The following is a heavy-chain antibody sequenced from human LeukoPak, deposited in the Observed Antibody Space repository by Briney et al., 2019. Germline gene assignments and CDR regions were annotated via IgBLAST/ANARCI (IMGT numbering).Heavy chain of an antibody. J-gene: IGHJ3*02. D-gene: IGHD3-22*01. CDR1: GFTFSPYA. V-gene: IGHV3-23*01. Sequence: GGSLRLSCVASGFTFSPYAMSWVRQAPGKGLEWVSAISGSGLRTYYADSVKGRFTISRDISKNTLYLQMDSLRAEDTAVYYCAKDRVTMIVVVAFDTWGQGTMVTVSS. CDR3: AKDRVTMIVVVAFDT. CDR2: ISGSGLRT.